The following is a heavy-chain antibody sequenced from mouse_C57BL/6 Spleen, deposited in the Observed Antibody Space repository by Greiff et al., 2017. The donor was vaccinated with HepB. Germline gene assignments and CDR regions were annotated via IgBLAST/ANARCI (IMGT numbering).Heavy chain of an antibody. CDR2: IYPRSGNT. V-gene: IGHV1-81*01. CDR3: ARFLITTVVGGGMDY. Sequence: VQLQQSGAELARPGASVKLSCKASGYTFTSYGISWVKQRTGQGLEWIGEIYPRSGNTYYNEKFKGKATLTADKSSSTAYMELRSLTSEDSAVYFCARFLITTVVGGGMDYWGQGTSVTVSS. J-gene: IGHJ4*01. CDR1: GYTFTSYG. D-gene: IGHD1-1*01.